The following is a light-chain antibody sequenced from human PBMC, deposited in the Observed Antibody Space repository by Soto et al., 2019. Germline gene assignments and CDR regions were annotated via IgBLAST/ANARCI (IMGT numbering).Light chain of an antibody. J-gene: IGKJ1*01. Sequence: DIQMTQSPSTLSASVGDRVSMTCRASQSISSWLAWYQQKPGKAPKLLINKASSLESGVPSRFSGSGSGTEFTLTISSLQPDDFATYYCQHFNSYPWTFGQGTKVDIK. CDR1: QSISSW. CDR2: KAS. V-gene: IGKV1-5*03. CDR3: QHFNSYPWT.